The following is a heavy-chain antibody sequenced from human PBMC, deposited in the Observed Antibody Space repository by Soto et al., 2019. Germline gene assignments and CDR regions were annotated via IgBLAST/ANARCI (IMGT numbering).Heavy chain of an antibody. CDR2: IWYDGSNK. Sequence: QVQLVESGGGVVQPGRSLRLSCAASGFTFSSYGMHWVRQAPGKGLEWVAVIWYDGSNKYYADSVKGRFTISRDNSKNTLYLQMNSLRAEDTAVYYCAREQMAPDYGVDYWGQGTLVTVSS. CDR1: GFTFSSYG. CDR3: AREQMAPDYGVDY. V-gene: IGHV3-33*01. J-gene: IGHJ4*02. D-gene: IGHD4-17*01.